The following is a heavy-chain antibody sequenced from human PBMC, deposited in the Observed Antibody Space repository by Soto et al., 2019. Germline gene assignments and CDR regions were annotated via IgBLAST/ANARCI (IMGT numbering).Heavy chain of an antibody. V-gene: IGHV3-21*01. J-gene: IGHJ6*02. Sequence: EVQLVESGGGLVKPGGSLRLSCAASGFTFSSYSMNWVRQAPGKGLEWVSSISSSTSYIYYADSVKGRFTISRDNAKNSLYLQMNSLRAEDTAVYYCARMGSVTTFSWSDYYYGMDVWGQGTTVTVPS. CDR2: ISSSTSYI. CDR1: GFTFSSYS. D-gene: IGHD4-17*01. CDR3: ARMGSVTTFSWSDYYYGMDV.